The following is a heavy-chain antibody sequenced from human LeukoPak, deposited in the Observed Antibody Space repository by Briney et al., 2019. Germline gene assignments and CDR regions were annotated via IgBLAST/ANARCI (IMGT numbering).Heavy chain of an antibody. CDR2: IIPIFGTA. J-gene: IGHJ5*02. Sequence: SVKVSCKASGGTFSSYAISWVRQAPGQGLEWMGGIIPIFGTANYAQKFQGRVTITADESTSTAYMELSSLRSEDTAVYYCARDYPQRELLAWEGNWFDPWGQGTLVTVSS. CDR3: ARDYPQRELLAWEGNWFDP. D-gene: IGHD1-26*01. V-gene: IGHV1-69*13. CDR1: GGTFSSYA.